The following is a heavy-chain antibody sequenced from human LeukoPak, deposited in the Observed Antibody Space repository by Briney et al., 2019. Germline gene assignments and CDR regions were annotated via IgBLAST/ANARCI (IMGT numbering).Heavy chain of an antibody. Sequence: GESLKISCKGSGYSFTSYWIGWVRQMPGKGLEWMGIIYPGDSDTRYSPSLQGQVTISADKSISTAYLQWSSLKASDTAMYYCARPLEGYYDILTGYYFDAFDIWGQGIMVTVSS. V-gene: IGHV5-51*01. J-gene: IGHJ3*02. D-gene: IGHD3-9*01. CDR1: GYSFTSYW. CDR3: ARPLEGYYDILTGYYFDAFDI. CDR2: IYPGDSDT.